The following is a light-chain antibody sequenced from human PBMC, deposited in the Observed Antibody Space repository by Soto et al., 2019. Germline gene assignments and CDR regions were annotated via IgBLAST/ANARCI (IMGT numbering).Light chain of an antibody. CDR3: LQYDKWPPWT. CDR1: QTISSW. Sequence: DIQMTQSPSTLSGSVGDRVTITCRASQTISSWLAWYQQKPGKAPKLLIYAASTLQSGVPSRFSASGSGTDFTLTISSLQSDDFAVYYCLQYDKWPPWTFGQGTKVDIK. CDR2: AAS. J-gene: IGKJ1*01. V-gene: IGKV1-5*01.